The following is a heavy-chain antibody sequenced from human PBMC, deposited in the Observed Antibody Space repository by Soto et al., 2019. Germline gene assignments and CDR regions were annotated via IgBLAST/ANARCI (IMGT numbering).Heavy chain of an antibody. CDR1: GYKFTNFG. CDR2: ISAYNVNT. D-gene: IGHD2-21*02. Sequence: QVQLVQSGAEVKKPEASVKVSCKASGYKFTNFGISWVRQAPEQGLEWMGWISAYNVNTNCAQNFQLRVTMTTDTSTSTASLELGSLRSDDTAVYCCARGVTPIDYWGQGTLVSVSS. V-gene: IGHV1-18*01. CDR3: ARGVTPIDY. J-gene: IGHJ4*02.